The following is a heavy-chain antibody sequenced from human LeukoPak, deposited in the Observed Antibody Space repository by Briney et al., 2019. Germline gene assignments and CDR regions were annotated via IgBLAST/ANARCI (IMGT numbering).Heavy chain of an antibody. Sequence: SETLSLTCTVSGGSISSSSYYWGWIRQPPGKGLEWIGSIYYSGSTYFNPSLKSRVTISVDTSKNQFSLKLNSVTAADTAVYYCARHAILGADAFDIWGQGTMVTVSS. CDR1: GGSISSSSYY. D-gene: IGHD3-3*01. CDR3: ARHAILGADAFDI. V-gene: IGHV4-39*01. J-gene: IGHJ3*02. CDR2: IYYSGST.